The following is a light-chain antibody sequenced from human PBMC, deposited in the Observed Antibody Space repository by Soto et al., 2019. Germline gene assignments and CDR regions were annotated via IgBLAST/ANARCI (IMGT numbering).Light chain of an antibody. V-gene: IGLV2-14*01. Sequence: QSALTQTASVSGSPGQSITLSCTGTSSDVGGYRYVSWYQQHPGKVPKLIIYDVSNRPSGISDRFSGSKSANTASLTISGLQAEDEADYYCSSYTSTSAYVVFGGGTKVTVL. CDR3: SSYTSTSAYVV. CDR2: DVS. J-gene: IGLJ2*01. CDR1: SSDVGGYRY.